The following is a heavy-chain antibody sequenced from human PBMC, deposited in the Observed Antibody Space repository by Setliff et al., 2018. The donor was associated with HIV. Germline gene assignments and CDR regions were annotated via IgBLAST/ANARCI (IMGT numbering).Heavy chain of an antibody. CDR2: IKQDGKTT. CDR3: ASARIPTGGTSTSFDY. V-gene: IGHV3-7*01. J-gene: IGHJ4*02. D-gene: IGHD1-1*01. Sequence: PGGSLRLSCAASGFTFSSYWMSWVRQAPGKGLEWVANIKQDGKTTHYADSVMGRFTVSRDNSKNTLYLQLNGLRPDDTGVYYCASARIPTGGTSTSFDYWGQGTQVTVSS. CDR1: GFTFSSYW.